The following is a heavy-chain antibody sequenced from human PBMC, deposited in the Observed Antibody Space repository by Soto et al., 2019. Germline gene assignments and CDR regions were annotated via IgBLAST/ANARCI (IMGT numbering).Heavy chain of an antibody. CDR1: AFKFDDYA. J-gene: IGHJ4*02. CDR2: VSWNSGSM. V-gene: IGHV3-9*01. D-gene: IGHD5-12*01. CDR3: VKDGGYSGYDAAFDY. Sequence: SCAASAFKFDDYAMHWVRQAPGKGLEWVSGVSWNSGSMGYADSVKGRFTISRDNARNSLYLQMNSLRVDDTALYYCVKDGGYSGYDAAFDYWGQGTLVTVSS.